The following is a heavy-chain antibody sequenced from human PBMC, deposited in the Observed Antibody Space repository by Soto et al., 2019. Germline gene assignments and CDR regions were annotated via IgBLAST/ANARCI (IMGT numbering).Heavy chain of an antibody. CDR3: AKGLPGPPYYGRDV. CDR1: GFSFSNYA. CDR2: ITGSGGRT. Sequence: GGSLRLSCAASGFSFSNYAMSWVRQAPGKGLEWVSAITGSGGRTYYADSVKGRFTISRDNSKNTLYLQMNSLRAEDTAVYYCAKGLPGPPYYGRDVGVQGTTVTVSS. V-gene: IGHV3-23*01. D-gene: IGHD5-12*01. J-gene: IGHJ6*02.